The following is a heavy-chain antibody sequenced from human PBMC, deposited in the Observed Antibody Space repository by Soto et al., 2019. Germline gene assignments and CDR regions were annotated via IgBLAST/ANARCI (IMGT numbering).Heavy chain of an antibody. J-gene: IGHJ4*02. D-gene: IGHD2-15*01. Sequence: GGSLRLSCAASGFTVSSNYMSWVRQAPGKGLEWVSVIYSGGSTYYADSVKGRFTISRDNSKNTLYLQMNSLRAEDTAVYYCAREETIGRRFDYWGQGTLVTVSS. CDR2: IYSGGST. CDR3: AREETIGRRFDY. CDR1: GFTVSSNY. V-gene: IGHV3-66*01.